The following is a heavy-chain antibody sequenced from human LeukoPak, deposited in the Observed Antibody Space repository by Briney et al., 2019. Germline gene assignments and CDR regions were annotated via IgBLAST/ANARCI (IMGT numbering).Heavy chain of an antibody. CDR3: AREMRGYSYGSADY. CDR2: ISSSSSYI. CDR1: GFTFRSYS. V-gene: IGHV3-21*01. J-gene: IGHJ4*02. Sequence: GGSLRLSCAASGFTFRSYSMNWVRQAPGKGLEWVSSISSSSSYIYYADSVKGRFTISRDNAKNSLYLQMNSLRAEDTAVYYCAREMRGYSYGSADYWGQGTLVTVSS. D-gene: IGHD5-18*01.